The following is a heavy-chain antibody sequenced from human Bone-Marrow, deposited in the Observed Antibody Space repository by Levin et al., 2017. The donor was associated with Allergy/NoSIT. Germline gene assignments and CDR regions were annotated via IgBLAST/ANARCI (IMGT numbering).Heavy chain of an antibody. CDR1: GFTFSSYS. V-gene: IGHV3-48*02. D-gene: IGHD3-3*01. J-gene: IGHJ6*02. CDR3: ARSGVRSGYYPEYYYYYYGMDV. Sequence: GESLKISCAASGFTFSSYSMNWVRQAPGKGLEWVSYISSSSSTIYYADSVKGRFTISRDNAKNSLYLQMNSLRDEDTAVYYCARSGVRSGYYPEYYYYYYGMDVWGQGTTVTVSS. CDR2: ISSSSSTI.